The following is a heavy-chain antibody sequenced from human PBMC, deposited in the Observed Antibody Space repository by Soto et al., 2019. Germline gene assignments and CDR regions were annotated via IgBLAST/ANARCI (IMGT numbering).Heavy chain of an antibody. CDR3: ARDWGTPGRGSAVGYYYHYGMDV. J-gene: IGHJ6*02. D-gene: IGHD6-19*01. V-gene: IGHV3-48*04. CDR1: GFTFSSYS. CDR2: ISSSSSTI. Sequence: PGGSLRLSCAASGFTFSSYSMNWVRQAPGKELEWVSYISSSSSTIYYADSVKGRFTISRDNAKNSLYLQMNSLRGEDTAVYFCARDWGTPGRGSAVGYYYHYGMDVWGQGTTVTVSS.